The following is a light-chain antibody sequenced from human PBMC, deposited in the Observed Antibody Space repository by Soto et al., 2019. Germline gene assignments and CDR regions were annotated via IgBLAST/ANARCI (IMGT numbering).Light chain of an antibody. Sequence: QTVVTQSPSASASLGPSVKITCTLSSGHSNDAIAWHQQQSEKGPRYLMKLNSDGSHSKGDGIPDRFSGYSSGAERYLSISSLQSEDEAYYYCQTWGSGIVVFGGGTKLTVL. CDR1: SGHSNDA. V-gene: IGLV4-69*01. J-gene: IGLJ2*01. CDR2: LNSDGSH. CDR3: QTWGSGIVV.